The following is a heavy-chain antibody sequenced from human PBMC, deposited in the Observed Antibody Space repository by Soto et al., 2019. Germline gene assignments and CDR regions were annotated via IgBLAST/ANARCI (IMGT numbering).Heavy chain of an antibody. D-gene: IGHD2-15*01. CDR3: VKDDRILGRRYFDL. V-gene: IGHV3-23*01. CDR2: ISFSDGGT. CDR1: GFTFSSYA. Sequence: PGGSLRLSCAASGFTFSSYAMTWVRQAPGKGLEWVSSISFSDGGTYYADSVKGRLTISGDNSKNTLFLQMNSLRVEDTAVYYCVKDDRILGRRYFDLWGRGTLVTVSS. J-gene: IGHJ2*01.